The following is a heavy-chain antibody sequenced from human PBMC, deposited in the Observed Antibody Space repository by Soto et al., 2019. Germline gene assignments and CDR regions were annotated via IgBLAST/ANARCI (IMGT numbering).Heavy chain of an antibody. CDR3: ARESRLVGATYFDY. J-gene: IGHJ4*02. D-gene: IGHD1-26*01. CDR1: GFTFSSYA. V-gene: IGHV3-30-3*01. CDR2: ISYDGSNK. Sequence: LRLSCAASGFTFSSYAMHWVRQAPGKGLEWVAVISYDGSNKYYADSVKGRFTISRDNSKNTLYLQMNSLGAEDTAVYYCARESRLVGATYFDYWGQGTLVTVSS.